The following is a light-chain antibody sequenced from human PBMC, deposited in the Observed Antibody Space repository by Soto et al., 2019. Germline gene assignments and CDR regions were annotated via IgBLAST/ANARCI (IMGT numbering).Light chain of an antibody. CDR2: EGS. CDR3: CSYAGSTTYV. CDR1: SSDVGSYNL. J-gene: IGLJ1*01. Sequence: QSALTQPASVSGSPGQSITISCTGTSSDVGSYNLVSWYQHHPGKAPKLMIYEGSKRPSGVSNRFSGSKSGNTASLTISGLQAHDEADYYCCSYAGSTTYVFGTGTKLTVL. V-gene: IGLV2-23*01.